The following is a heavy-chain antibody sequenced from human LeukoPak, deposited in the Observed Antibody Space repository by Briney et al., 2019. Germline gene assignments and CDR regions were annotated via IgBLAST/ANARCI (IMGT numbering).Heavy chain of an antibody. CDR1: NASISSSK. D-gene: IGHD3-22*01. V-gene: IGHV4-59*01. CDR3: ARISYYPPYYFEC. Sequence: SETLSLTSSVPNASISSSKWSWIRQPPGRGLEWIGYVFYSGTTDYSPSLKSRVTISIDTSQNHFSLRMSSVTAADTAVYFCARISYYPPYYFECWVRGILVAVSS. CDR2: VFYSGTT. J-gene: IGHJ4*01.